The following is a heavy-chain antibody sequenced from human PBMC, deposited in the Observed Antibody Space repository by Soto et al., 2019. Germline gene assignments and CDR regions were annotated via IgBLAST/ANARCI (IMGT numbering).Heavy chain of an antibody. CDR3: ARDLSSSCSLDY. Sequence: QVQLVESGGGVVQPGRSLRLSCVASGFTFSSYGMHWVRQAPGKGLEWVALIWNDGSYKYFADSVKGRFTISRDNSKNTLYMQMNSLRVEDTAVYYCARDLSSSCSLDYWGQGTLVTVSS. J-gene: IGHJ4*02. D-gene: IGHD2-2*01. CDR1: GFTFSSYG. V-gene: IGHV3-33*01. CDR2: IWNDGSYK.